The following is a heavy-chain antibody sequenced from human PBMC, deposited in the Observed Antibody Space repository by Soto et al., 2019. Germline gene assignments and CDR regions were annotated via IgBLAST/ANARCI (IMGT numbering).Heavy chain of an antibody. CDR1: GFTFSSYG. D-gene: IGHD2-15*01. CDR2: IWYDGSNK. V-gene: IGHV3-33*01. J-gene: IGHJ4*02. CDR3: ARVLEYCSGGSCPDDIDY. Sequence: GGSLRLSCAASGFTFSSYGMHWVRQAPGKGLEWVAVIWYDGSNKYYADSVKGRFTISRDNSKNTLYLQMNSLRAEDTAVYYCARVLEYCSGGSCPDDIDYSGQETLVTVSS.